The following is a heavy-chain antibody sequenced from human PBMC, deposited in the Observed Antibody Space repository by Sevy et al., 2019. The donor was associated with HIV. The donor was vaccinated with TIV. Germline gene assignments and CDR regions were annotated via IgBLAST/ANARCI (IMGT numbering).Heavy chain of an antibody. J-gene: IGHJ6*02. D-gene: IGHD3-3*01. CDR3: ARDLRFLVMEYGMDV. CDR2: ISYDGSNK. CDR1: GFTFSSYA. V-gene: IGHV3-30-3*01. Sequence: GGSLRLSCAASGFTFSSYAMHWVRQAPGKGLEWVAVISYDGSNKYYADSVKGRFTISRDNSKNTLYLQMNSLRAADTGVYISARDLRFLVMEYGMDVWGQGPTVPVSS.